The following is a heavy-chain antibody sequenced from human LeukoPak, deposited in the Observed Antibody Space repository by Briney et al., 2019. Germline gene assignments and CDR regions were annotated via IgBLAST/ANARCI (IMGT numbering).Heavy chain of an antibody. V-gene: IGHV4-34*01. J-gene: IGHJ1*01. D-gene: IGHD6-19*01. Sequence: KPSETLSLTCAVYGGSFSGYYWSWIRQPPGKGLEWIGEINHSGSTNYNPSLKSRVTISVDTSKNQFSLKLSSVTAADTAVYYCARPAVAGSQYFQHWGQGTLVTVSS. CDR3: ARPAVAGSQYFQH. CDR1: GGSFSGYY. CDR2: INHSGST.